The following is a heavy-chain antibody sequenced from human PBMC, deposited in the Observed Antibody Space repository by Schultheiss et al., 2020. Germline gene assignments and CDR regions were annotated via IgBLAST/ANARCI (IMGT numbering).Heavy chain of an antibody. D-gene: IGHD3-9*01. V-gene: IGHV4-34*01. J-gene: IGHJ4*02. CDR3: AREIEDYDILTGYYFDY. CDR1: GGSISSYY. CDR2: INHSGST. Sequence: SETLSLTCTVSGGSISSYYWGWIRQPPGKGLEWIGEINHSGSTNYNPSLKSRVTISVDTSKNQFSLKLSSVTAADTAVYYCAREIEDYDILTGYYFDYWGQGTLVTVSS.